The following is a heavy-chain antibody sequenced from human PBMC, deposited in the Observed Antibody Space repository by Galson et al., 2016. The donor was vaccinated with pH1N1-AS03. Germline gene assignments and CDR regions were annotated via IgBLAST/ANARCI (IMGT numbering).Heavy chain of an antibody. D-gene: IGHD5-18*01. CDR1: GSTFSTYA. J-gene: IGHJ4*02. Sequence: SLRLSCAASGSTFSTYAMSWVRQAPGKGLEWVSSISGADLSTYYADSVKGRFTVSRDNSKNTLYLQMNGLRAEDTAIYYCANPRASGTTMVTRLDYWGQGTLVTVSS. CDR3: ANPRASGTTMVTRLDY. V-gene: IGHV3-23*01. CDR2: ISGADLST.